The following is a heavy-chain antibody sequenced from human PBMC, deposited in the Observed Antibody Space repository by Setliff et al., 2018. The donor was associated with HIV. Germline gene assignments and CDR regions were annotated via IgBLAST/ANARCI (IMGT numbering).Heavy chain of an antibody. CDR3: ARDSVSGYYYADY. V-gene: IGHV1-69*13. CDR1: GGTSSSYA. J-gene: IGHJ4*02. Sequence: SVKVSCKTSGGTSSSYAISWVRQAPGQGPEWMGGIIPIFGTPNYAQKFQGRVTITADESTSTAYIELSSLRSEDTAVYYCARDSVSGYYYADYWGQGTLVTVSS. CDR2: IIPIFGTP. D-gene: IGHD3-22*01.